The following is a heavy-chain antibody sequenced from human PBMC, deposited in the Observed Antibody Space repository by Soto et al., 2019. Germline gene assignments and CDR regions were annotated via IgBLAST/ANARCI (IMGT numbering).Heavy chain of an antibody. CDR2: INQDGSGN. D-gene: IGHD3-10*01. CDR3: ASRGSAGIHFDS. Sequence: PXGSLRLSCAASVFTFSSYCMSWVRQAPGKGLEWVGNINQDGSGNYYVDSLKGRFTISRDNAKNSLYLQMNNLRAEDTAFYYCASRGSAGIHFDSWGQGALVTVSS. CDR1: VFTFSSYC. J-gene: IGHJ4*02. V-gene: IGHV3-7*03.